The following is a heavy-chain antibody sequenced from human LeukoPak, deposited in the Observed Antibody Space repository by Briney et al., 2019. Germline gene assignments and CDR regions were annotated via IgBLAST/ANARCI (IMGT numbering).Heavy chain of an antibody. CDR1: GFTFSSYG. Sequence: AGRSLRLSCAASGFTFSSYGMHWVRQAPGKGLEWVAVIWYDGSNKYYADSVKGRFTISRDNSKNTLYLQMNSLRAEDTAVYYCATGVGATEYYFDYWGQGTPVTVSS. CDR3: ATGVGATEYYFDY. CDR2: IWYDGSNK. D-gene: IGHD1-26*01. J-gene: IGHJ4*02. V-gene: IGHV3-33*01.